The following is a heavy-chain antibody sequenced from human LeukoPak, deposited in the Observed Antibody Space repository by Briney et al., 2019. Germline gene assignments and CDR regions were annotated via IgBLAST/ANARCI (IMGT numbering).Heavy chain of an antibody. D-gene: IGHD3-3*02. J-gene: IGHJ6*02. CDR3: ARDSTEHYFYGMDV. Sequence: GGSLRLSCAASGFTFDDYGMSWVRQAPGKGLEWVSGINWNGGSTGYADSVKGRFTISRGNAKNSLYLQMNSLRVEDTALYHCARDSTEHYFYGMDVWGQGTTVTVSS. V-gene: IGHV3-20*01. CDR1: GFTFDDYG. CDR2: INWNGGST.